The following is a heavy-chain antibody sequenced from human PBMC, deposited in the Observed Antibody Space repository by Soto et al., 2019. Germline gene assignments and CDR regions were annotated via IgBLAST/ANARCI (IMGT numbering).Heavy chain of an antibody. V-gene: IGHV5-51*01. D-gene: IGHD2-2*01. J-gene: IGHJ6*02. CDR3: GRRPCSSPTRRKLDYYYYYGMHV. CDR2: IYPGDSDT. Sequence: GESLKISCKASGYSFTSYWIGWVRQMPGKGLEWMGIIYPGDSDTRYSPSFQGQVTISADKSISTAYLQWSSLKASDTAMYYCGRRPCSSPTRRKLDYYYYYGMHVWGQGTTVTVS. CDR1: GYSFTSYW.